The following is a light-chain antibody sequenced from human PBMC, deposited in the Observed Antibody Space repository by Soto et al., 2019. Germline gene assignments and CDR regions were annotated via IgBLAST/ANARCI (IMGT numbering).Light chain of an antibody. CDR1: QSVSSY. CDR2: DAS. CDR3: QQCSDWPPLT. Sequence: EIVLTQSPATLSLSPGERATLSCRASQSVSSYLAWYQQKPGQAPRLLIYDASNRATGIPARFSASGSGTDFTLTISSLEPEDFAEYYCQQCSDWPPLTFGGGTKVEI. V-gene: IGKV3-11*01. J-gene: IGKJ4*01.